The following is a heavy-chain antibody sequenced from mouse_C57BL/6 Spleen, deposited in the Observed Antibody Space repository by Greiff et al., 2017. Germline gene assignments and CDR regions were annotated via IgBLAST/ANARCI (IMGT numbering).Heavy chain of an antibody. CDR3: ARGKQLRSYYAMDY. J-gene: IGHJ4*01. CDR1: GYSFTGYN. CDR2: INPNDGTT. Sequence: VQLQQSGPELVKPGASVKISCKASGYSFTGYNMNWVQQSNGKSLEWIGVINPNDGTTSYNQKFKGTATLTVDQSYSTAYMQLNRLTSEDSAVYYCARGKQLRSYYAMDYWGQGTSVTVSS. D-gene: IGHD3-2*02. V-gene: IGHV1-39*01.